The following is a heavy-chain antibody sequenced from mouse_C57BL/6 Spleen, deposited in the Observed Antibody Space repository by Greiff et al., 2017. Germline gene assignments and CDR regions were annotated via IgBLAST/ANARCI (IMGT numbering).Heavy chain of an antibody. CDR2: ISRGSSTI. Sequence: EVMLVESGGGLVKPGGSLKLSCAASGFTFSDYGMHWVRQAPEKGLEWVAYISRGSSTIYYADTVKGRFTISRDNAKNTLFLQMTSLRSEDTAMYYCARGLLQMDYWGQGTSVTVSS. V-gene: IGHV5-17*01. CDR1: GFTFSDYG. CDR3: ARGLLQMDY. J-gene: IGHJ4*01. D-gene: IGHD2-3*01.